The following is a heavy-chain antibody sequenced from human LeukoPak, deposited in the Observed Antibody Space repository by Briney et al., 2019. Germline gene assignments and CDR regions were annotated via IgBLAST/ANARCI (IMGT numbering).Heavy chain of an antibody. V-gene: IGHV3-21*01. D-gene: IGHD1-14*01. CDR2: ISSSSTYI. Sequence: GGSLRLSCAAPGFSFSTYYVNWVRQAPGKGLEWVSCISSSSTYIYYADSVRGRFAISRDNAKNSLYLQMNSLRADDTAVYYCVRENHGSFDYWGQGSLVTVSS. CDR1: GFSFSTYY. CDR3: VRENHGSFDY. J-gene: IGHJ4*02.